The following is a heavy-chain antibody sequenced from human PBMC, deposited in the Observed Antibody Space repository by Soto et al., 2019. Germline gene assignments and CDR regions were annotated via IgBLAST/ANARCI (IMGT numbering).Heavy chain of an antibody. V-gene: IGHV4-39*01. D-gene: IGHD2-21*01. J-gene: IGHJ4*02. CDR3: ASSEFH. CDR1: GGSISSRSYY. CDR2: IYYSGST. Sequence: QLQLQESGPGLVKPSETLSLTCTVSGGSISSRSYYWGWIRQPPGKGLEWIGNIYYSGSTYYNPSRNSRVTISVDTSKNQFYLKLSSVTAADTAVYYCASSEFHWGQGTLVTVSS.